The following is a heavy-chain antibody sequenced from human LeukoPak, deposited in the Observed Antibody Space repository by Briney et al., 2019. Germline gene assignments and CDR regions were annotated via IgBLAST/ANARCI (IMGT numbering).Heavy chain of an antibody. CDR1: GGTFSSYA. CDR2: IIPIFGTA. Sequence: SVKVSCKASGGTFSSYAISWVRQAPGQGLEWMGGIIPIFGTANYAQKFQGRVTITADKSTSTAYMELSSLRSEDTAVYYCARGALYPPDAFDIRGQGTMVTVSS. CDR3: ARGALYPPDAFDI. D-gene: IGHD3-3*01. V-gene: IGHV1-69*06. J-gene: IGHJ3*02.